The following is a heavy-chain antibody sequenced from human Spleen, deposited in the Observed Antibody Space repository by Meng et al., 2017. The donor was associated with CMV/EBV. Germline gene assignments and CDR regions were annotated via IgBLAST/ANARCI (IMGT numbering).Heavy chain of an antibody. CDR3: ARGRYCSSTSCHIGFDY. CDR2: IYYSGST. Sequence: QLQLERSGPGLVKPSEALFLTCTASGGSISSGDYYWSWIRQPPGQRLEWIGYIYYSGSTYYNPSLKSRVTISVDTSKNQFSLKLSSVTAADTAVYYCARGRYCSSTSCHIGFDYWGQGTLVTVSS. V-gene: IGHV4-30-4*08. J-gene: IGHJ4*02. CDR1: GGSISSGDYY. D-gene: IGHD2-2*01.